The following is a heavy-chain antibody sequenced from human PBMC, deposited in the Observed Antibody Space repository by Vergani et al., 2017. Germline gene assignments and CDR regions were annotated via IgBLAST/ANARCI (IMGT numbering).Heavy chain of an antibody. D-gene: IGHD6-13*01. CDR3: TTEGSTWHYWYFDL. Sequence: EVQLVESGGGLVKPGGSLRLSCAVSGFNFSNAWMSWVRQAPGKGLEWVGRIKRKSDGGTTDYAAPVNGRFTISRNDSKNTLYLQMNSLKTEDTAVYYCTTEGSTWHYWYFDLWGRGTLVTVSS. CDR2: IKRKSDGGTT. CDR1: GFNFSNAW. V-gene: IGHV3-15*01. J-gene: IGHJ2*01.